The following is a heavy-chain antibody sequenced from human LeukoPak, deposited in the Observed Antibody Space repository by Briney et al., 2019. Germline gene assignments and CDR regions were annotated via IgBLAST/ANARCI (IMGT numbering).Heavy chain of an antibody. V-gene: IGHV5-51*01. J-gene: IGHJ4*02. CDR3: ARHSSVDQYDSSGYYYDY. Sequence: GESLNISWKGSGYSFTSYWIGWVRQMPGKGLEWMGIIYPGDSDTRYSPSFQGHVTISAEKSVSSAYLQWSSLKASDTAMYYCARHSSVDQYDSSGYYYDYWGQGTLVTVSS. CDR1: GYSFTSYW. CDR2: IYPGDSDT. D-gene: IGHD3-22*01.